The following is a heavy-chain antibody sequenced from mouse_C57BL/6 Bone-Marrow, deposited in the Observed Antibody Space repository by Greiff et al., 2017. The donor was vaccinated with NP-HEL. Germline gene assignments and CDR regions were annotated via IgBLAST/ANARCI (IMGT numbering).Heavy chain of an antibody. CDR1: GYTFTDYY. Sequence: QVQLKESGAELVRPGASVKLSCKASGYTFTDYYINWVKQRPGQGLEWIARIYPGSGNTYYNEKFKGKATLTAEKSSSTAYMQLSSLTSEDSAVFFGARTTLYYSNFYYAMDDWGTGTSVTVSS. CDR2: IYPGSGNT. D-gene: IGHD2-5*01. CDR3: ARTTLYYSNFYYAMDD. V-gene: IGHV1-76*01. J-gene: IGHJ4*01.